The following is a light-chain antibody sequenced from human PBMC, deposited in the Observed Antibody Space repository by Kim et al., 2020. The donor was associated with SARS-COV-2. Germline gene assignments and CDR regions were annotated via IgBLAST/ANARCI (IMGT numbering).Light chain of an antibody. CDR1: SLRSYY. CDR2: GKN. J-gene: IGLJ2*01. V-gene: IGLV3-19*01. CDR3: NSRDSSGNQVV. Sequence: SSELTQDPAVSVALGQTVRITCQGDSLRSYYASWYQQKPGQAPVLVIYGKNNRPSGIPDRFSGSSSGNTASLTITGAQAEDEADYYSNSRDSSGNQVVFG.